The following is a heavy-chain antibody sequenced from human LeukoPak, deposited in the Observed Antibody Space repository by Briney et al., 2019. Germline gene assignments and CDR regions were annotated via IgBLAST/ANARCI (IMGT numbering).Heavy chain of an antibody. V-gene: IGHV4-34*01. CDR1: GGSFNGYY. D-gene: IGHD6-13*01. CDR2: INHSGST. Sequence: PSETLSLTCTIYGGSFNGYYWSWIRQPPGKGLEWIGEINHSGSTNYNPSLKSRVTISVDTSKNQFSLKLSSVTAADTAVYYCAREATAAGTRSGDYWGQGTLVTVSS. CDR3: AREATAAGTRSGDY. J-gene: IGHJ4*02.